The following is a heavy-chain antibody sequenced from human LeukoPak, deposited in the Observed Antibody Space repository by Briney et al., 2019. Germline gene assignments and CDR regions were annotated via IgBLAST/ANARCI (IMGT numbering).Heavy chain of an antibody. V-gene: IGHV3-33*01. J-gene: IGHJ4*02. D-gene: IGHD3-22*01. CDR3: ARDTDYYDSSGYLRYYFDY. CDR1: GFTFSSYG. CDR2: IWYDGSNK. Sequence: GRSLRLSCAASGFTFSSYGMHWVRQAPGKGLEWVAVIWYDGSNKYYADSVKGRFTISRDNSKNTLYLQMNSLRAEDTAVYYCARDTDYYDSSGYLRYYFDYWGQGTLVTVSS.